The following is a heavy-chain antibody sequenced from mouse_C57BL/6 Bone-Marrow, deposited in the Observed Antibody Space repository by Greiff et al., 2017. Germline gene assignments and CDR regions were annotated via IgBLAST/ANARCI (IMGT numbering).Heavy chain of an antibody. D-gene: IGHD1-1*01. V-gene: IGHV5-17*01. CDR1: GFTFSDYG. CDR2: ISSGSSTI. CDR3: ARVGTTVVATKAMDY. Sequence: EVKLMESGGGLVKPGGSLKLSCAASGFTFSDYGMHWVRQAPEKGLEWVAYISSGSSTIDYADTVKGRFTISRDNAKNTLFLQMTSLRSEDTAMYYCARVGTTVVATKAMDYWGQGTSVTVSS. J-gene: IGHJ4*01.